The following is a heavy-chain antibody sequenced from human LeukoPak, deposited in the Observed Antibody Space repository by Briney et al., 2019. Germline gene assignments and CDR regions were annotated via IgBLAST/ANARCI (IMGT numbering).Heavy chain of an antibody. Sequence: GGSLRLSCAASGFTFSSYAMSWVRQAPGKGLEWASAISGSGGSTYYADSVKGRFTISRDNSKNTLYLQMNSLRAEDTAVYYCAKHPGSGWYMLDYWGQGTLVTVSS. J-gene: IGHJ4*02. D-gene: IGHD6-19*01. CDR2: ISGSGGST. CDR3: AKHPGSGWYMLDY. V-gene: IGHV3-23*01. CDR1: GFTFSSYA.